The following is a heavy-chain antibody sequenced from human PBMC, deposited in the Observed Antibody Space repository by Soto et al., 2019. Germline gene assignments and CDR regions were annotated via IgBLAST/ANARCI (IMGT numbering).Heavy chain of an antibody. D-gene: IGHD6-13*01. J-gene: IGHJ4*01. V-gene: IGHV4-59*01. CDR3: ARSAAAPGAHIDY. CDR1: GGSISGSY. CDR2: VYYTGST. Sequence: SETLSLTCSVSGGSISGSYWSWIRQSPGKGLEWLGYVYYTGSTNYSPSLRSRVSISVDTSKNEFSLRLSSVTAADTAVYFCARSAAAPGAHIDYFGYSTQGTVSS.